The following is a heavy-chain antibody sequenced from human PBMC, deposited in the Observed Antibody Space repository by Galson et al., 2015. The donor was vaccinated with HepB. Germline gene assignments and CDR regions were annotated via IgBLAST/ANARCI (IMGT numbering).Heavy chain of an antibody. CDR3: ARVKGVYSSSWYNYFDY. CDR2: ISYDGSNK. CDR1: GFTFSSYA. Sequence: SLRLSCAASGFTFSSYAMHWVRQAPGKGLEWVAVISYDGSNKYYADSVKGRFTISRDNSKNTLYLQMNSLRAEDTAVYYCARVKGVYSSSWYNYFDYWGQGTLVTVSS. V-gene: IGHV3-30*04. D-gene: IGHD6-13*01. J-gene: IGHJ4*02.